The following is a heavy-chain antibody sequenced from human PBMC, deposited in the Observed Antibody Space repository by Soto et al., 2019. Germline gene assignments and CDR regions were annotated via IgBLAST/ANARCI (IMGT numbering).Heavy chain of an antibody. J-gene: IGHJ6*02. CDR3: ARTYSGSSRGLDV. CDR2: IYYTGSA. D-gene: IGHD6-6*01. Sequence: SETLSLTCTVSGGSISSGGYYWSWIRQHPGKGLEWIGYIYYTGSAYYNPSLKTRLTLSIDTSRSQFSLKLSSVTTADTAVYSCARTYSGSSRGLDVWGQGTTVTVSS. V-gene: IGHV4-31*03. CDR1: GGSISSGGYY.